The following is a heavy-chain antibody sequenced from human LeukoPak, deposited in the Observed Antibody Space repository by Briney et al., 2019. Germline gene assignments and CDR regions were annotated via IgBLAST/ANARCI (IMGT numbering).Heavy chain of an antibody. D-gene: IGHD6-19*01. J-gene: IGHJ4*01. Sequence: GGSLRLSCAASGFTFSSYTMHWVRQAPGKGLEWVAVISYDGGNKYYAESVKGRFTISRDNSKNTLYLQMNSLRAEDTAVYYCAKVPRQNGWFPLSDYWGQGALVTVAS. V-gene: IGHV3-30*18. CDR3: AKVPRQNGWFPLSDY. CDR2: ISYDGGNK. CDR1: GFTFSSYT.